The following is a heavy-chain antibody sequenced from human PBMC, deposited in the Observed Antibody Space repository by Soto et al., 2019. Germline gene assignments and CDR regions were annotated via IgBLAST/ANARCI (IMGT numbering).Heavy chain of an antibody. CDR1: GGSISSSSYY. CDR3: SRSRREQWLAIAYAFDI. J-gene: IGHJ3*02. CDR2: IYYSGST. Sequence: SETLSLTCTVSGGSISSSSYYWGWIRQPPGKGLEWIGSIYYSGSTYYNPSLKSRVTISVDTSKNQFSLKLSSVTAADTAVYYCSRSRREQWLAIAYAFDIWGQGTMVTVSS. V-gene: IGHV4-39*01. D-gene: IGHD6-19*01.